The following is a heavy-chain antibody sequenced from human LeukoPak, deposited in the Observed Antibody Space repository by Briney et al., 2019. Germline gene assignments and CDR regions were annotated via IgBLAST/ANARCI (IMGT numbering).Heavy chain of an antibody. CDR1: GVSISSYY. J-gene: IGHJ5*02. Sequence: SETLSLTCTVSGVSISSYYWSWIRQPPGKGLEWIGYIYYSGSTNYNPSLKSRVTISEDTSKNQFSLKLSSVTAADTAVYYCARDQSSWFDPWGQGTLVTVSS. CDR2: IYYSGST. D-gene: IGHD1-26*01. V-gene: IGHV4-59*01. CDR3: ARDQSSWFDP.